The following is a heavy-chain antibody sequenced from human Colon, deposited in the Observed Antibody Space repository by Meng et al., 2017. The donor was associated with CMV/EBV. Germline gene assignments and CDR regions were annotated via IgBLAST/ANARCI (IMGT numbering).Heavy chain of an antibody. D-gene: IGHD5-24*01. V-gene: IGHV4-4*02. J-gene: IGHJ5*02. CDR2: IYHSGTT. CDR1: GVSRSTVNW. CDR3: AREDGVSGT. Sequence: SRAGAVSGVSRSTVNWWSWVRQPPGKGLEWIGEIYHSGTTRYNPSLKSRLTISMDRSKNQFFIRLTSVTAADTAVYYCAREDGVSGTWGQGTLVTVSS.